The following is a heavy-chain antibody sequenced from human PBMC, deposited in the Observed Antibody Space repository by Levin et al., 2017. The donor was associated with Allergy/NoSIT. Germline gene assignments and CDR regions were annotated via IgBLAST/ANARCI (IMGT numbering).Heavy chain of an antibody. CDR1: GYTFTSYD. V-gene: IGHV1-8*01. J-gene: IGHJ4*02. D-gene: IGHD1-14*01. CDR3: ARRMKDRVNFDY. CDR2: MNPNSGNT. Sequence: ASVKVSCKASGYTFTSYDINWVRQATGQGLEWMGWMNPNSGNTGYAQKFQGRVTMTRNTSISTAYMELSSLRSEDTAVYYCARRMKDRVNFDYWGQGTLVTVSS.